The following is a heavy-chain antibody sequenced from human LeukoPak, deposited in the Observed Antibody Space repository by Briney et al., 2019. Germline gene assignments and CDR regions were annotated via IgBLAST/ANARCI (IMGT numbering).Heavy chain of an antibody. CDR1: GFTFSSYG. D-gene: IGHD4-17*01. J-gene: IGHJ4*02. Sequence: GGSLRLSCAASGFTFSSYGMHWVRQAPGKGLEWVAVIWYDGSNKYYADSVKGRFTISRDNSKNTLYLQMNSLRAEDTAVYYCAKASLYGDYFDYWGLGTLVTVSS. V-gene: IGHV3-33*06. CDR2: IWYDGSNK. CDR3: AKASLYGDYFDY.